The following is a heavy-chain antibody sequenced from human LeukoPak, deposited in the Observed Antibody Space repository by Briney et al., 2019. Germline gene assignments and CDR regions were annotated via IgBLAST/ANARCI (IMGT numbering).Heavy chain of an antibody. CDR1: GFTFSSYA. CDR2: ISYDGSNK. CDR3: ARESDEGHFDY. V-gene: IGHV3-30-3*01. J-gene: IGHJ4*02. Sequence: GGSLRLSCAASGFTFSSYAMHWVRQAPGKGLEWVAVISYDGSNKYYADSVKGRFTISRDNSKNTLYLQMNSLRAEDTAVYYCARESDEGHFDYWGQGTLVTVSS.